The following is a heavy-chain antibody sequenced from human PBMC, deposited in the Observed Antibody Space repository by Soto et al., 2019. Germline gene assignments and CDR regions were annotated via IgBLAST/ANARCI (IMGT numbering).Heavy chain of an antibody. CDR3: ATERGDYDILTGNYLVHFQH. Sequence: GASVKVSCKVSGYTLTELSMHWVRQAPGKGLEWMGGFDPEDGETIYAQKFQGRVTMTEDTSTDTAYMELSSLRSEDTAVYYCATERGDYDILTGNYLVHFQHWGQGTLVTAPQ. V-gene: IGHV1-24*01. CDR2: FDPEDGET. J-gene: IGHJ1*01. D-gene: IGHD3-9*01. CDR1: GYTLTELS.